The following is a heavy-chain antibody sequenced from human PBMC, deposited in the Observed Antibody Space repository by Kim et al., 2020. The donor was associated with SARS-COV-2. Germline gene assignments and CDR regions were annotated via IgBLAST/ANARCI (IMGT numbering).Heavy chain of an antibody. CDR2: IYSGGSST. Sequence: GGSLRLSCAASGFTFSSYAMSWVRQAPGKGLEWVSVIYSGGSSTYYADSVKGRFTISRDNSKNTLYLQMNSLRAEDTAVYYCAKGRYPNQSQLYPFYYYYYGMDVWGQGTTVTVSS. J-gene: IGHJ6*02. V-gene: IGHV3-23*03. CDR1: GFTFSSYA. CDR3: AKGRYPNQSQLYPFYYYYYGMDV. D-gene: IGHD3-10*01.